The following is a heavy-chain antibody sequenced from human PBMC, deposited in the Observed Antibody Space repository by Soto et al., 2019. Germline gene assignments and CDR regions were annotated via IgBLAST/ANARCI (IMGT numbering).Heavy chain of an antibody. CDR2: MYHSGST. Sequence: PSETQSLTYAVAGGSISGLVCSWSWIRQPPGKGLEWIGYMYHSGSTYYNPSLKSRVTISIDRSKNQFSLKLSSVTAADTAVYYCARVPDYWGQGILVTVSS. V-gene: IGHV4-30-2*01. CDR1: GGSISGLVCS. J-gene: IGHJ4*02. CDR3: ARVPDY. D-gene: IGHD2-2*01.